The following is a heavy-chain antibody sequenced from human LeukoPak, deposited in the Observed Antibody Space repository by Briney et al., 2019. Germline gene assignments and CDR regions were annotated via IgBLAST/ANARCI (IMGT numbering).Heavy chain of an antibody. CDR1: EFALSIYD. J-gene: IGHJ5*02. V-gene: IGHV3-48*02. D-gene: IGHD4-23*01. CDR3: ARESNHYAANGGFYP. Sequence: QPGGSLRLSCVASEFALSIYDMDWVRQAPGKGLEWVSFIGTGSSFIQYADSVEGRFTISRDDAKNSLFLQMNSLRDEDTAVYFCARESNHYAANGGFYPWGQGTLVTVSS. CDR2: IGTGSSFI.